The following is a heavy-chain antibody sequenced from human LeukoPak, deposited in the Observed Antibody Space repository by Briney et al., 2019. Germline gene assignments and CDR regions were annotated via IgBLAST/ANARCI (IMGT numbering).Heavy chain of an antibody. CDR3: ARASMSYDSSGFGGAFDI. J-gene: IGHJ3*02. CDR1: GFTFSKYA. D-gene: IGHD3-22*01. Sequence: GRSLRLSCASSGFTFSKYAMQLVRQAPGKGLEWVAVISYDGTNKYYADSVKGRFTISRDNSKNTMYLQMNSLRAEDTAMYYCARASMSYDSSGFGGAFDIWGQGTMVTVSS. CDR2: ISYDGTNK. V-gene: IGHV3-30-3*01.